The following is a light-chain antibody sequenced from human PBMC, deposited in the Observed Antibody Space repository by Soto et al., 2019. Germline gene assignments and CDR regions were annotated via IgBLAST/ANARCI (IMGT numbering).Light chain of an antibody. J-gene: IGLJ1*01. CDR3: HSYTSSSTYV. Sequence: QSALTQPASVSGSPGQSITISCTGTNSDVGGYKYVSWYQQQPGKAPKVMIYEVSNRPSGVSNRFSGSKSGNTASLTISGLQAEDEADYYCHSYTSSSTYVFGTGTQLTVL. V-gene: IGLV2-14*01. CDR1: NSDVGGYKY. CDR2: EVS.